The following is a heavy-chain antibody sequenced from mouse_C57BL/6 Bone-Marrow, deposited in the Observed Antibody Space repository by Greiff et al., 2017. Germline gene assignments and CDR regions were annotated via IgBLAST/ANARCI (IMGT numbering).Heavy chain of an antibody. CDR3: ASWLPPCYYAMDY. CDR1: GFNIKDYY. J-gene: IGHJ4*01. V-gene: IGHV14-2*01. D-gene: IGHD2-2*01. CDR2: IDPEDGDT. Sequence: VQLQQSGAELVKPGASVKLSCTASGFNIKDYYMHWVKQRTEQGLEWIGRIDPEDGDTKYAPKFQGKATITADTSSNTAYLQLSSLTSEDTAVYYCASWLPPCYYAMDYWGQGTSVTVSS.